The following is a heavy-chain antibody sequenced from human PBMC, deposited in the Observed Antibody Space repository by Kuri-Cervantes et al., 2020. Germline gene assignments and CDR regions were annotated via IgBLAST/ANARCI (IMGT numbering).Heavy chain of an antibody. V-gene: IGHV3-48*04. J-gene: IGHJ6*02. Sequence: GGALRLSCAAAGFTCSSDWMSWARQAPGKGLEWVSYISSSGSTIYYADSVKGRFTISRDNAKNSLYLQMNSLRAEDTAVYYCARDGPMDDSSGYYYGYYYYGMDVWGQGTTVTVSS. CDR1: GFTCSSDW. CDR2: ISSSGSTI. D-gene: IGHD3-22*01. CDR3: ARDGPMDDSSGYYYGYYYYGMDV.